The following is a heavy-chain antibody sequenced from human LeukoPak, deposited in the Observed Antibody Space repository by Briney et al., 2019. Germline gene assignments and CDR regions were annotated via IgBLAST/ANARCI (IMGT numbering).Heavy chain of an antibody. Sequence: ASVKVSCKASGYTFTGYYMHWVRQAPGQGLEWMGIINPSGGSTSYAQKFQGRVTMTRDTSTSTVYMELSSLRSEDTAVYYCAREGVYCSGGSCYFDYWGQGTLVTVSS. V-gene: IGHV1-46*01. D-gene: IGHD2-15*01. CDR2: INPSGGST. CDR3: AREGVYCSGGSCYFDY. J-gene: IGHJ4*02. CDR1: GYTFTGYY.